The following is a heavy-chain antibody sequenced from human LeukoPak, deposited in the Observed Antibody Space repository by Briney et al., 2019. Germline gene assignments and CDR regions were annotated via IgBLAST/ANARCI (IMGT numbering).Heavy chain of an antibody. CDR2: INHSGST. CDR3: ARGVLAYSNYIHNWFDP. Sequence: PSETLSLTCAVYGGSFSSYYLSWIRQSPGKGLEWIGEINHSGSTNYNPSLKNRVTISVDTSKNKFSLKLSSVTAADTAVYYCARGVLAYSNYIHNWFDPWGQGTLVTVSS. D-gene: IGHD4-11*01. V-gene: IGHV4-34*01. CDR1: GGSFSSYY. J-gene: IGHJ5*02.